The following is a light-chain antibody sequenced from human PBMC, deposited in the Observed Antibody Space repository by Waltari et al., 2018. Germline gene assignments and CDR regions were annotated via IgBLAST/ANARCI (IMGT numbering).Light chain of an antibody. CDR3: QQYETFT. CDR1: QSINNW. V-gene: IGKV1-5*03. Sequence: IQITQSPSTLSAFLTDKTSTTGRASQSINNWLAWYQLKPGKAPKLLIYKASTLEIGVPSRFSGTGSGTEFTLTITNLQPDDFATYYCQQYETFTFGQGTRLEIK. J-gene: IGKJ5*01. CDR2: KAS.